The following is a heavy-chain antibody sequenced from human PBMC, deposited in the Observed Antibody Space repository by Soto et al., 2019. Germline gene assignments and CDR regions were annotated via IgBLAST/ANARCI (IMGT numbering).Heavy chain of an antibody. CDR3: ASNNVGRFDY. J-gene: IGHJ4*02. Sequence: QVQLVESGGGVVQPGRSLRLSCAASGFTFSSYAMHLVRQAPGKGLGWVTVISYDGSSTYYADSVKGRLTISRDNSKNTLYLQMNSLRAEDTAVYNCASNNVGRFDYWGQGTLVTVSS. CDR1: GFTFSSYA. D-gene: IGHD1-1*01. CDR2: ISYDGSST. V-gene: IGHV3-30-3*01.